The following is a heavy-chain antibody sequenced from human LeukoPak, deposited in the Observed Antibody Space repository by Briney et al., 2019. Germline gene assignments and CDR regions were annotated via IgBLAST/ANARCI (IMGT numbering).Heavy chain of an antibody. V-gene: IGHV3-7*01. D-gene: IGHD6-19*01. Sequence: GGSLRLSCAASGFTFSDYWMSWVRQAPGKGLEWVANINQDGSEKHYLDSVRGRFTISRDNAKNSLYLQMNSLRAEDTAVYCCARADGVGVATPYFQHWGQGTLVTVSS. CDR3: ARADGVGVATPYFQH. CDR2: INQDGSEK. J-gene: IGHJ1*01. CDR1: GFTFSDYW.